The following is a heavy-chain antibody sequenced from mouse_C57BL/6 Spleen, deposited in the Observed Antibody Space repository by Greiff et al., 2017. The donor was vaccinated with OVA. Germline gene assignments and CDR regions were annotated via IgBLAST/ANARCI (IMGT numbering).Heavy chain of an antibody. CDR2: INPSSGYT. CDR3: ASGPDYDYEYFDV. CDR1: GYTFTSYT. J-gene: IGHJ1*03. Sequence: VQLQQSGAEQARPGASVKMSCKASGYTFTSYTMHWVKQRPGQGLEWIGYINPSSGYTKYNQKFKDKATLTADKSSSTAYMQLSSLTSEDSAVYYCASGPDYDYEYFDVWGTGTTVTVSS. D-gene: IGHD2-4*01. V-gene: IGHV1-4*01.